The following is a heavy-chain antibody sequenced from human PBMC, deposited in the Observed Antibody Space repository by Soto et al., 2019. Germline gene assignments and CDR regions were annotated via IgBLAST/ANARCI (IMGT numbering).Heavy chain of an antibody. CDR3: MSDCDYDWRGGYYDYYGMDV. Sequence: GGSLRLSCAASGFTFSNAWMNWVRQAPGKGLEWVGRIKSKTDGGTTDYDAPVKGRFTISRDDSKNTLYLQMNSLKTEDTAVYYCMSDCDYDWRGGYYDYYGMDVWGQGTTVTVSS. V-gene: IGHV3-15*07. CDR2: IKSKTDGGTT. D-gene: IGHD3-16*01. CDR1: GFTFSNAW. J-gene: IGHJ6*02.